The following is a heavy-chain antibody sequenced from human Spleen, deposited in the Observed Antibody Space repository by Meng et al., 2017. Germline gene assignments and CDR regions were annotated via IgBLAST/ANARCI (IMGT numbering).Heavy chain of an antibody. Sequence: QVQLVQSGADGKKPGASVKVSCKASGYTFTTYFLHWVRQAPGQGREWVGTINPDGVSTNYALNLQGRVSMTRDTSTSTVYMELSSLSSGDTAVYYCARERDATYYFHNWGQGTLVTVSS. D-gene: IGHD5-24*01. V-gene: IGHV1-46*01. J-gene: IGHJ4*02. CDR1: GYTFTTYF. CDR3: ARERDATYYFHN. CDR2: INPDGVST.